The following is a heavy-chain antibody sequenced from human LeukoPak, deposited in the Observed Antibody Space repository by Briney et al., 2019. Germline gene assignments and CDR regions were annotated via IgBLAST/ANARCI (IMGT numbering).Heavy chain of an antibody. J-gene: IGHJ4*02. CDR1: GYTFTSYG. D-gene: IGHD3-3*01. CDR2: ISPYNGNT. V-gene: IGHV1-18*01. CDR3: ARDLFKYDFWSGYIPGY. Sequence: ASVKVSCKASGYTFTSYGIGWVRKAPGQGLEWMGWISPYNGNTNYAQKLQGRVTMTTDTSTSTAYMELRSLRSDDTAVYYCARDLFKYDFWSGYIPGYWGQGTLVTVSS.